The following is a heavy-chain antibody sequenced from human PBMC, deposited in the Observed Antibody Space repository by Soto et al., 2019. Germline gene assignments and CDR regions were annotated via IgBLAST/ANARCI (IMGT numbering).Heavy chain of an antibody. CDR2: IHPNGDT. CDR1: GASFSDYY. V-gene: IGHV4-34*01. Sequence: SETLSLTCDVYGASFSDYYWTWIRLPPGKGLEWLGEIHPNGDTNYNPSLQSRVAISVDTSRKQFSLKLTSVTAADTAVYYCARGRDAYKSGSYWGQGTLVTVSS. CDR3: ARGRDAYKSGSY. J-gene: IGHJ4*02. D-gene: IGHD1-1*01.